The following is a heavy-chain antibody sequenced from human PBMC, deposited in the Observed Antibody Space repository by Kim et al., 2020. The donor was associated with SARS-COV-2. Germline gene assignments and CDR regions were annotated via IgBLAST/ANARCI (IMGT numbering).Heavy chain of an antibody. V-gene: IGHV4-34*01. CDR2: INHSGST. J-gene: IGHJ3*01. CDR1: GGSFSGYY. D-gene: IGHD3-3*01. Sequence: SETLSLTCAVYGGSFSGYYWSWIRQPPGKGLEWIGEINHSGSTNYNPSLKSRVTISVDTSKNQFSLKLSSVTAADTAVYYCARWASRITIFGVGLNDAF. CDR3: ARWASRITIFGVGLNDAF.